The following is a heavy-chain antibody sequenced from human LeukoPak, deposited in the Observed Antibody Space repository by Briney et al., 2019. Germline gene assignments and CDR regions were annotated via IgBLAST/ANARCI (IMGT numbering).Heavy chain of an antibody. Sequence: SETLSLTCTVSGGSISPYYWSWIRQPPGKGLEWIGYIYYSGSTNYNPSLKSRVTVSVDTSKNQFSLKLSSITAADTAVYYCARDAKYYYGSRTYFFFEYWGQGTLLTVSS. CDR3: ARDAKYYYGSRTYFFFEY. J-gene: IGHJ4*02. V-gene: IGHV4-59*12. CDR1: GGSISPYY. D-gene: IGHD3-10*01. CDR2: IYYSGST.